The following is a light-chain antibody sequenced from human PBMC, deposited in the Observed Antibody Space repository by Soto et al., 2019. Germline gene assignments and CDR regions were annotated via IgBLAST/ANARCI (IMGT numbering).Light chain of an antibody. Sequence: QSALTQPASVSGSPGQSITISCTGTRSDVGGYNYVSWYQQHPGKAPKLMIYDVSNRPSGVSNRFSGSKSGNTASLTISGLQAEDEADYYCSSYTSSSTRVFGGGTTLTVL. V-gene: IGLV2-14*01. CDR3: SSYTSSSTRV. J-gene: IGLJ2*01. CDR1: RSDVGGYNY. CDR2: DVS.